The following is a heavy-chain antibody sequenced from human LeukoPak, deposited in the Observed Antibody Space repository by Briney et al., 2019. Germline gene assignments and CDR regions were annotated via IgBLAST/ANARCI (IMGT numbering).Heavy chain of an antibody. D-gene: IGHD1-26*01. CDR2: INPDGSGE. V-gene: IGHV3-7*04. CDR1: GFTFTCCW. J-gene: IGHJ4*02. CDR3: ARDAGRRELD. Sequence: GGSLRLSCAASGFTFTCCWMTWVRQAPGKGPEWVASINPDGSGEQYVDSVKGRFTISRDNAKSSVYLQMNSLRAEDTAVYYCARDAGRRELDWGQGTLVTVSS.